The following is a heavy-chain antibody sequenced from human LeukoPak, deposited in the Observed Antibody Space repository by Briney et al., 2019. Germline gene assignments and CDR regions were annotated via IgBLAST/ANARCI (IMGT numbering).Heavy chain of an antibody. CDR2: ISYSGST. V-gene: IGHV4-59*08. Sequence: PSETLSLTCTVSGGSISSYFWSWFRQPPGKGLEWIGYISYSGSTNYNPSLKSRITISLDTSKNQFSLKLSSVTAADTAVYYCARGTDCVWGSYLYWGQGTLVTVSS. CDR1: GGSISSYF. CDR3: ARGTDCVWGSYLY. D-gene: IGHD3-16*02. J-gene: IGHJ4*02.